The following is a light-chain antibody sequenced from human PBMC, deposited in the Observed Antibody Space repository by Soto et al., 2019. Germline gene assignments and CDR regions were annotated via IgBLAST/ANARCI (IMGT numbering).Light chain of an antibody. V-gene: IGKV1-5*03. Sequence: EIQMTQSPSTLSASVGDRVTITCRASQSISSGLAWYQQKPGKAPKLLIYKASSLESGVPSRFSGSGSGTEFTLTISSLQPDDFATYYCQQYNNYPWTFGQGTKVEIK. CDR1: QSISSG. J-gene: IGKJ1*01. CDR2: KAS. CDR3: QQYNNYPWT.